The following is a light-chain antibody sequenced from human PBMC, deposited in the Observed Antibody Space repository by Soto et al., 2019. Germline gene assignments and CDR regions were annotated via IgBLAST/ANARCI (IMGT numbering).Light chain of an antibody. CDR3: QHYHNWPPWT. CDR1: QSITSN. J-gene: IGKJ1*01. Sequence: EIVMTQSPATLSVSPGERATLSCRASQSITSNLAWYQQKPGQAPRLVIYGASTRATGIPARFTGSGSGTDFTLTISSLQSEDFAVDYCQHYHNWPPWTFGQGTKVEIK. CDR2: GAS. V-gene: IGKV3-15*01.